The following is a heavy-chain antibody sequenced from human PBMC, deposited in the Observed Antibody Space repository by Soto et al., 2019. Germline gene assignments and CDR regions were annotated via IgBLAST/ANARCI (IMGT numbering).Heavy chain of an antibody. D-gene: IGHD3-22*01. CDR2: ISYDGSNK. J-gene: IGHJ4*02. CDR3: AKDSQHYDSSGYSDY. CDR1: GFTFSSYG. V-gene: IGHV3-30*18. Sequence: QSGGSLRLSCAASGFTFSSYGMHWVRQAPGKGLEWVAVISYDGSNKYYADSVKGRFTISRDNSKNTLYLQMNSLRAEDTAVYYCAKDSQHYDSSGYSDYWGQGTLVTVSS.